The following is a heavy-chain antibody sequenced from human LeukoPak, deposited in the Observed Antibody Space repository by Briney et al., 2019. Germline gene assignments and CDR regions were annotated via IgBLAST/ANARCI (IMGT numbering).Heavy chain of an antibody. J-gene: IGHJ6*03. V-gene: IGHV4-34*01. Sequence: PSETLSLTCAVYGGSFSGYYWSWIRQPPGKGLEWIGEINHSGGTNYNPSLKSRVTISVDTSKNQFSLKLSSVTAADTAVYYCARGGYDYVWGSYRSLYYYYYMDVWGKGTTVTVSS. CDR2: INHSGGT. CDR1: GGSFSGYY. CDR3: ARGGYDYVWGSYRSLYYYYYMDV. D-gene: IGHD3-16*02.